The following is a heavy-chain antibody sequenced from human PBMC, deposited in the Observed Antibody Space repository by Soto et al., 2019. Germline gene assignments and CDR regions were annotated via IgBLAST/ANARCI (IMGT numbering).Heavy chain of an antibody. CDR1: GYTFTGYY. J-gene: IGHJ6*02. Sequence: GASVKVSCKASGYTFTGYYMHWVRQAPGQGLEWMGWINPNSGGTNYAQKFQGRVTMTRDTSISTAYMELSRLRSDDTAVYYCASRSGVGATSGGYGMDVWGQGTAVTVSS. V-gene: IGHV1-2*02. D-gene: IGHD1-26*01. CDR2: INPNSGGT. CDR3: ASRSGVGATSGGYGMDV.